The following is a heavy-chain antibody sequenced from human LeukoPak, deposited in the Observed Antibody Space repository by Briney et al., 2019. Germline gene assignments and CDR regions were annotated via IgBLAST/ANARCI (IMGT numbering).Heavy chain of an antibody. CDR1: GGSIRSSSYY. CDR3: ARQGRGVRGLYFDY. V-gene: IGHV4-39*01. D-gene: IGHD3-10*01. Sequence: SETLSLTCTVSGGSIRSSSYYWGWIRQPPGKGLEWIGSIYYSGSTYYNPSLKSRVTISVDTSKNQFSLKLSSVTAADTAVYYCARQGRGVRGLYFDYWGQGTLVTVSS. J-gene: IGHJ4*02. CDR2: IYYSGST.